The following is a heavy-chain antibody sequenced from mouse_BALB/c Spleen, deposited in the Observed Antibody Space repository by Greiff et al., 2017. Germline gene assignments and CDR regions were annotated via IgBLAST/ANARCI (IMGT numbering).Heavy chain of an antibody. CDR3: ARRDYRYDWFAY. V-gene: IGHV1-69*01. D-gene: IGHD2-14*01. J-gene: IGHJ3*01. Sequence: QVQLQQPGAELVMPGASVKMSCKASGYTFTDYWMHWVKQRPGQGLEWIGAIDTSDSYTSYNQKFKGKATLTVDESSSTAYMQLSSLTSEDSAVYYCARRDYRYDWFAYWGQGTLVTVSA. CDR2: IDTSDSYT. CDR1: GYTFTDYW.